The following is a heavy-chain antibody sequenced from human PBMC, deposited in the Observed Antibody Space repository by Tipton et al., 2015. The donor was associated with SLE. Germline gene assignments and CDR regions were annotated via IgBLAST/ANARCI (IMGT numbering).Heavy chain of an antibody. CDR2: ISGSGGST. Sequence: SLRLSCAASGFTFSSYAMSWVRQAPGKGLEWVSAISGSGGSTYYTDSVKGRFTISRDNSKNTLYLQMNSLRAEDTAVYYCAKEYDILTGSPIDYWGQGTLVTVSS. J-gene: IGHJ4*02. CDR3: AKEYDILTGSPIDY. V-gene: IGHV3-23*01. D-gene: IGHD3-9*01. CDR1: GFTFSSYA.